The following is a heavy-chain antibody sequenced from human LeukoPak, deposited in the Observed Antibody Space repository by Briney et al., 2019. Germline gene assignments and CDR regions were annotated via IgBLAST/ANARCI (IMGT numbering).Heavy chain of an antibody. Sequence: GSLRLSCTASGFTFGDYAMSWFRQAPGKGLEWVGFIRSKAYGGTTEYAASVKGRFTISRDDSKSIAYLQMNSLKTEDTAVYYCTRVRRNYDFWSGPTGWWFDPWGQGTLVTVSS. D-gene: IGHD3-3*01. CDR3: TRVRRNYDFWSGPTGWWFDP. CDR1: GFTFGDYA. CDR2: IRSKAYGGTT. V-gene: IGHV3-49*03. J-gene: IGHJ5*02.